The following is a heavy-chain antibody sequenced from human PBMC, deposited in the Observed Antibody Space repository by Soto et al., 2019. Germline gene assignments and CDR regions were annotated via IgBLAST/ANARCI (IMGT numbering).Heavy chain of an antibody. CDR2: MYDRGST. CDR3: ARYCTHGVCSNPFYYYCMDV. J-gene: IGHJ6*02. D-gene: IGHD2-8*01. V-gene: IGHV4-30-4*01. Sequence: QVQLQESGPGLVKPSQTLSLTCTVSGGSISSDYYYWSWIRQPPGKGLAWIGQMYDRGSTFYNPSLESRVTISVDTSKNQFSLRLSSVTAADTTVYYCARYCTHGVCSNPFYYYCMDVWGQGSPVTVSS. CDR1: GGSISSDYYY.